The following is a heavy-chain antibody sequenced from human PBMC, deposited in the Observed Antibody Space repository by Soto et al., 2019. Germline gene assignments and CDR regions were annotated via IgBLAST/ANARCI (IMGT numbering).Heavy chain of an antibody. CDR3: AKGILVKPPGSRALDI. CDR1: GFTFSSYA. J-gene: IGHJ3*02. D-gene: IGHD2-2*01. Sequence: EVQLLESGGGLVQPGGSLRLSCAASGFTFSSYAMSWVRQAPGKGLEWVSIIGGGGVNTYYADSVKGRFTISRDTSINALYLQMSSLRAGDTAVYYCAKGILVKPPGSRALDIWGQGTMVTVSS. V-gene: IGHV3-23*01. CDR2: IGGGGVNT.